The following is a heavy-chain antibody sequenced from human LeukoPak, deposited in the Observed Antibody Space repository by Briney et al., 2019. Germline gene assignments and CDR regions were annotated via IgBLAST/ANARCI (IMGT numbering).Heavy chain of an antibody. V-gene: IGHV4-39*07. CDR1: GGSISSGSYY. CDR3: ARMRRKRIFGVVNDNWFDP. J-gene: IGHJ5*02. D-gene: IGHD3-3*01. Sequence: SETLSLTCTVSGGSISSGSYYWGWIRQPPGKGLEWIGRIYHSGSTYYNPSLKSRVTISVDTSKNQFSLKLSSVTAADTAVYYCARMRRKRIFGVVNDNWFDPWGQGTLVTVSS. CDR2: IYHSGST.